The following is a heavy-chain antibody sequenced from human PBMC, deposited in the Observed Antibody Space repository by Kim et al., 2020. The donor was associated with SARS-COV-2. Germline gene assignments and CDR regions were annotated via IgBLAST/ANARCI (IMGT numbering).Heavy chain of an antibody. Sequence: ASVKVSCKASGYTFTGYYMHWVRQAPGQGLEWMGWINPNSGGTNYAQKFQGWVTMTRDTSISTAYMELSRLRSDDTAVYYCARGGSGRNYYYYGMDVWGQGTTDTVSS. D-gene: IGHD3-10*01. J-gene: IGHJ6*02. CDR2: INPNSGGT. V-gene: IGHV1-2*04. CDR3: ARGGSGRNYYYYGMDV. CDR1: GYTFTGYY.